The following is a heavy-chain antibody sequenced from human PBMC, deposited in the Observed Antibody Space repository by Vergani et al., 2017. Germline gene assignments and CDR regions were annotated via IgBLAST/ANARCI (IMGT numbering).Heavy chain of an antibody. V-gene: IGHV3-7*01. CDR1: GFTFSSYW. J-gene: IGHJ6*03. CDR3: ARPQTDCSSTSCYRYYYYYMDV. CDR2: IKQDGSEK. Sequence: EVQLVESGGGLVQPGRSLRLSCAASGFTFSSYWMSWVRQAPGKGLEWVANIKQDGSEKYYVDSVKGRFTISRDNAKNSLYLQMNSLRAEDTAVYYCARPQTDCSSTSCYRYYYYYMDVWGKGTTVTVSS. D-gene: IGHD2-2*01.